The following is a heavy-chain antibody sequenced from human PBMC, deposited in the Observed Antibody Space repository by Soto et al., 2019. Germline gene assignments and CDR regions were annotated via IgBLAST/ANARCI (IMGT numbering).Heavy chain of an antibody. Sequence: EVQLVESGGGLVQPGGSLRLSCAASGFTCSSYWMSWVRQAPGKGLEWVANIKQDGSEKYYVDSVKGRFTISRDNAKNSLYLQMSSLRAEDTAVYYCARDNWGTEFDYWGQGTLVTVSS. CDR1: GFTCSSYW. V-gene: IGHV3-7*05. CDR3: ARDNWGTEFDY. J-gene: IGHJ4*02. CDR2: IKQDGSEK. D-gene: IGHD7-27*01.